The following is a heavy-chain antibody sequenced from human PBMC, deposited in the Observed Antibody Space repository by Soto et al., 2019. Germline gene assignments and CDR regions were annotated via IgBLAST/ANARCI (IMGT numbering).Heavy chain of an antibody. J-gene: IGHJ6*04. Sequence: APLKRSCKAAGYTMSGYLMHCVRQDPGQGLEWMGWINPNSGGTNYAQKFQGWVTMTRDTSISTAYMELSRLRSEDTAVYYCARKTTYYPGMAVWGKGSTVTVS. CDR2: INPNSGGT. V-gene: IGHV1-2*04. CDR3: ARKTTYYPGMAV. CDR1: GYTMSGYL. D-gene: IGHD1-7*01.